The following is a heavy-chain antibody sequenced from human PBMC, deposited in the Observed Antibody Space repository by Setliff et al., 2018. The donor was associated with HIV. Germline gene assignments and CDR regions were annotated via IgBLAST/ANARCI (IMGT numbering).Heavy chain of an antibody. D-gene: IGHD3-9*01. V-gene: IGHV1-2*02. Sequence: ASVKVSCKASGGTFSSYTISWVRQAPGQGLEWMGWINPNNGGTNYAQKFQGRVTMTRDTSISTAYMELSRLRSDDTAVYYCARDWRLRYFDWLYSGMDVWGQGTTVTVSS. CDR3: ARDWRLRYFDWLYSGMDV. J-gene: IGHJ6*02. CDR1: GGTFSSYT. CDR2: INPNNGGT.